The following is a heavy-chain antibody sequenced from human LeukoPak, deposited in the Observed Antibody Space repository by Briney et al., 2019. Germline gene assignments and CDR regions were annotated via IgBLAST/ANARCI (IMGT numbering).Heavy chain of an antibody. CDR3: ARRGVGSSSWHIPGSFDY. CDR1: GYSISSGYY. J-gene: IGHJ4*02. CDR2: IYHSGST. D-gene: IGHD6-13*01. V-gene: IGHV4-38-2*01. Sequence: SETLSLTCAVSGYSISSGYYWGWIRQPPGKGLEWIGSIYHSGSTYYNPSLKSRVTISVDTSKNQFSLKLSSVTAADTAVYYCARRGVGSSSWHIPGSFDYWGQGTLVTVSS.